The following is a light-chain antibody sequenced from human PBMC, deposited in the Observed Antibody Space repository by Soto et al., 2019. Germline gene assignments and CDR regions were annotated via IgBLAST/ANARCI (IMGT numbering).Light chain of an antibody. J-gene: IGKJ3*01. Sequence: DIVMTQSPDSLAVSLGERATINCKSSQSVLYSSNNKNYLAWYQQKPGQSPKLLIYWASARESGVPDRFSGSGSGTDFTLTISSLQAEDVAVYYCQQYYTIPITFGPGTKVDIK. CDR1: QSVLYSSNNKNY. CDR3: QQYYTIPIT. CDR2: WAS. V-gene: IGKV4-1*01.